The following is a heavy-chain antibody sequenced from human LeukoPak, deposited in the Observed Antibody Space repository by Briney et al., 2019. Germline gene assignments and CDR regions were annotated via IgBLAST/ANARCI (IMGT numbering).Heavy chain of an antibody. CDR1: GFTFSSYS. CDR3: AKTMANSRSWGAFDY. V-gene: IGHV3-21*04. CDR2: ISSSSSYI. D-gene: IGHD3-10*01. Sequence: GGSLRLSCAASGFTFSSYSMNWVRQAPGKGLEWVSSISSSSSYIYYADSVKGRFTISRDNSKNTLYLQMNSLRAEDTAVYYCAKTMANSRSWGAFDYWGQGTLVTVSS. J-gene: IGHJ4*02.